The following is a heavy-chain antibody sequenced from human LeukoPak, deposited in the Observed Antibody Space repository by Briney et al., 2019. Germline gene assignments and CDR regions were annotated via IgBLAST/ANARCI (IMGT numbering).Heavy chain of an antibody. D-gene: IGHD5-18*01. CDR2: INHSGST. J-gene: IGHJ6*03. CDR1: GVSFSGYY. CDR3: ARFGYSYVINDWSRTGLGAYPTKYYYHMDV. Sequence: SETLSLTCAVYGVSFSGYYWSWIRQPPGKGLEWIGEINHSGSTNYNPSLKSRVTISGDTSKTQFSLKLSPVSAADTAVYFCARFGYSYVINDWSRTGLGAYPTKYYYHMDVWGKGTTVTASS. V-gene: IGHV4-34*01.